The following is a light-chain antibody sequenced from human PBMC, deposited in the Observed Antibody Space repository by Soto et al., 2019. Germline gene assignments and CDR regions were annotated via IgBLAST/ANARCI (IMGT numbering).Light chain of an antibody. CDR3: QQYGRSPRT. Sequence: EIVLTQSPDTLSLSPGEGATLSCRASQSLSSNFLAWYQQRPGQAPRLLIYAASSRATGIPDRFSGSGSGTDFTLTIRRLEPEDFAGYYCQQYGRSPRTFGGGTKVEIK. J-gene: IGKJ4*01. CDR2: AAS. V-gene: IGKV3-20*01. CDR1: QSLSSNF.